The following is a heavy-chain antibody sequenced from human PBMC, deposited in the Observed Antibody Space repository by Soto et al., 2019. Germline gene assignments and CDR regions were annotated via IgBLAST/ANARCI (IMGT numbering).Heavy chain of an antibody. V-gene: IGHV4-59*01. J-gene: IGHJ6*02. D-gene: IGHD3-3*01. CDR3: ARGYYDFWSGYFMDV. Sequence: PSETLSLTCTVSGGSISSYYWSWIRQPPGKGLEWIGYIYYSGSTNYNPSLKSRVTISVDTSKNQFSLKLSSVTAAYTSVYYCARGYYDFWSGYFMDVWGQGTTVTVSS. CDR2: IYYSGST. CDR1: GGSISSYY.